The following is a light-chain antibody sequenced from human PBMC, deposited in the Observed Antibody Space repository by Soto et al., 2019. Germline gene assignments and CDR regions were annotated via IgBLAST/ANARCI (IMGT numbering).Light chain of an antibody. CDR1: QSVSGW. CDR3: QQYDTYPT. CDR2: KAS. V-gene: IGKV1-5*03. Sequence: DIQMTQSPSTLSASVGDRVTITCRASQSVSGWLAWYQQKPGKAPKLLIYKASSLESGVPSRFSGSGSGTEFTLTISCLQPDDFATYYCQQYDTYPTFGQGTKVEVK. J-gene: IGKJ1*01.